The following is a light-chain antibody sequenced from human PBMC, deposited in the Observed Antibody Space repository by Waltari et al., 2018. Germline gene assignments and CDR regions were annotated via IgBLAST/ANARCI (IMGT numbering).Light chain of an antibody. CDR1: NSDVGAYNY. V-gene: IGLV2-14*03. CDR2: DVR. CDR3: SSYTTSGTVV. J-gene: IGLJ2*01. Sequence: QSALTQPASVSGSPGQSITISCTGTNSDVGAYNYVSWYQQHPGKVPKVMIYDVRNRPSGVSNRFSGSKSGNTASLTISRLQAEDEADYYCSSYTTSGTVVFGGGTK.